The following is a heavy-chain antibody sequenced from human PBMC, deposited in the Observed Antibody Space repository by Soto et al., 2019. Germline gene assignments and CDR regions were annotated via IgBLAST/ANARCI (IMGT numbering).Heavy chain of an antibody. CDR2: ITGTSAFT. V-gene: IGHV3-21*01. J-gene: IGHJ4*02. Sequence: GGSLRLSCAASGFVFSDFQFNWVRQAPGGGLEWLSSITGTSAFTEYAESIEGRFTISRDNPNKLLFLHMDNLRHEDTAVYYCARDNLAFQGAFDLWGQGTLVTVSS. CDR3: ARDNLAFQGAFDL. D-gene: IGHD3-16*01. CDR1: GFVFSDFQ.